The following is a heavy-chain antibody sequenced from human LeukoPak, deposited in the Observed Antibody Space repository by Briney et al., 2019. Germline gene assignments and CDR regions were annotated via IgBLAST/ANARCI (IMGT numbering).Heavy chain of an antibody. V-gene: IGHV4-39*07. CDR3: ARVTVAFDI. D-gene: IGHD4-17*01. J-gene: IGHJ3*02. Sequence: PSETLSLTCTVSSGSISTSNYYWGWVRQPPGKALEWIGNIFYSGSTYYSPSLKSRVTISLDTSRNQFSLKLNSVTAADTAVYYCARVTVAFDIWGQGSMVTVSS. CDR1: SGSISTSNYY. CDR2: IFYSGST.